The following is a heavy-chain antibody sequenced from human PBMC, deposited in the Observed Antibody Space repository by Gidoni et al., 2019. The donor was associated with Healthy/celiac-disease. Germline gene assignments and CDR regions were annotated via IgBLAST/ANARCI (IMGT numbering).Heavy chain of an antibody. CDR1: GFTFRNAW. CDR2: IKSKTDGGTT. J-gene: IGHJ4*02. D-gene: IGHD3-22*01. CDR3: TTSPYYYDSSGDY. Sequence: EVQLVESGGGLVKPGGSLSLSCAASGFTFRNAWMSWVRQDPGKGLELVGRIKSKTDGGTTDYAAHVKGRFTISRDDSKNTLYLKMNSLKTEDTAVYYCTTSPYYYDSSGDYWGQGTLVTVSS. V-gene: IGHV3-15*01.